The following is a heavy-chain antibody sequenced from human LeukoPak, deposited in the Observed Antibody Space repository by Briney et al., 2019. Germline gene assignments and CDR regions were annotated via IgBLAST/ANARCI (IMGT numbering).Heavy chain of an antibody. CDR1: GGSISSGGYY. Sequence: SQTLSLTCTVSGGSISSGGYYWSWLRQHPGKGLEWIGYTYYSGSTYYNPSLKSRVTISVDTSKNQFSLKLSSVTAADTAVYYCARSTDYSSSLDYWGQGTLVTVSS. V-gene: IGHV4-31*03. CDR2: TYYSGST. J-gene: IGHJ4*02. CDR3: ARSTDYSSSLDY. D-gene: IGHD6-6*01.